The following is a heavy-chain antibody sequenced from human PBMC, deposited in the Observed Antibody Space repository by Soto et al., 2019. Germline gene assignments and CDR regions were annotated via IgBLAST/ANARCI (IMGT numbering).Heavy chain of an antibody. J-gene: IGHJ4*02. V-gene: IGHV1-46*01. CDR3: ARDGGDVYYDFWTREVVDY. CDR2: ISPSCCST. CDR1: GYTXSSYY. Sequence: SXKVSNKASGYTXSSYYSDLVRQAPGQGLEWIGIISPSCCSTSYAQKFQGRVTMTRDTSTSTVYIELSSLRSEDTAVYYCARDGGDVYYDFWTREVVDYWGQGTLFTVSS. D-gene: IGHD3-3*01.